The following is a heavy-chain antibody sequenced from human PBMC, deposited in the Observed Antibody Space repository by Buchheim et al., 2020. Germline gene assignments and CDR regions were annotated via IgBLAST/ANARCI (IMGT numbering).Heavy chain of an antibody. V-gene: IGHV1-69*06. CDR2: IIPVFGKP. D-gene: IGHD4/OR15-4a*01. Sequence: QVPLVQSGAEVRKPGSSVKVSCKGSGGTFSSYRVSWVRQAPGQGLEWMGGIIPVFGKPNYAQKFQGRLTITADKFTSTAYMELSSLRSEDTAMYYCASLRGANSLDSWGQGTL. J-gene: IGHJ4*02. CDR1: GGTFSSYR. CDR3: ASLRGANSLDS.